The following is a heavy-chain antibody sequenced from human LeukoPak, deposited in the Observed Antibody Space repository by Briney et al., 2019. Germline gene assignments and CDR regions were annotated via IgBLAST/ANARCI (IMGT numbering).Heavy chain of an antibody. D-gene: IGHD5-12*01. CDR3: ARKINHGYGWYFDL. CDR2: IYYSGST. Sequence: PSQTLSLTCTVSGGSISSGGYYWSWIRQHPGKGLEWIGFIYYSGSTYYNPSLKSRVTMSVDTSKNQFSLKLTSVTAVDTAVYYCARKINHGYGWYFDLWGRGTLVTVSS. V-gene: IGHV4-31*03. CDR1: GGSISSGGYY. J-gene: IGHJ2*01.